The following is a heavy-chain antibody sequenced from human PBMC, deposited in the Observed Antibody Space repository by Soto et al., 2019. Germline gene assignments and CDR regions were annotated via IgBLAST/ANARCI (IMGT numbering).Heavy chain of an antibody. Sequence: SETLSLTCTFSVVSISSYYWSCIRQPPGKGLEWIGYIYYSGSTNYNPSLKSRVTISVDTSKNQFSLKLSSVTAADTAVYYCARVGRGYGMDVWGQGTTVTVSS. V-gene: IGHV4-59*01. J-gene: IGHJ6*01. CDR2: IYYSGST. CDR1: VVSISSYY. CDR3: ARVGRGYGMDV. D-gene: IGHD3-10*01.